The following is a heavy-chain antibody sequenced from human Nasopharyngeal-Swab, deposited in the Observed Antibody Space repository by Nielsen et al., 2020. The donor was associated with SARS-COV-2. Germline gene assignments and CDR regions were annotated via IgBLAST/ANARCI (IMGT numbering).Heavy chain of an antibody. D-gene: IGHD3-16*01. CDR3: ARITLLWGRPFYYYAMDV. CDR2: IYYSGTT. V-gene: IGHV4-30-4*01. CDR1: GGSIRGADQY. Sequence: SETLSLTCTVSGGSIRGADQYWSWVRQPPGKGLEWIGYIYYSGTTHYSPSLKSRTTISVDTSKNQFSLRLSSVTAADTAVYSCARITLLWGRPFYYYAMDVWGPGTTVTVSS. J-gene: IGHJ6*02.